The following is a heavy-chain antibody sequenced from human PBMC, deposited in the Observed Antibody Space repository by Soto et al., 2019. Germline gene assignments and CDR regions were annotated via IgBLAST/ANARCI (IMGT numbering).Heavy chain of an antibody. V-gene: IGHV1-69*01. D-gene: IGHD6-13*01. CDR3: ARDNPYTNSFGNWFDP. J-gene: IGHJ5*02. Sequence: QVRLVQSGAEVKKPGSSVKVSCKASGGTFSNYAITWLRLAPGQWLEWLGGIIPVFGTANYAQKFQGRVTITADESTSTAYMEPNRLRSEDTAVYYCARDNPYTNSFGNWFDPWGQGTLVIVS. CDR1: GGTFSNYA. CDR2: IIPVFGTA.